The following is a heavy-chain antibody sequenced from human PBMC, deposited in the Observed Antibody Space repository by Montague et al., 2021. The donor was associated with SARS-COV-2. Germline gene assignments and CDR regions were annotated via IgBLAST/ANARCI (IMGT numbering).Heavy chain of an antibody. V-gene: IGHV5-51*01. J-gene: IGHJ4*02. CDR2: VFPGDSDT. Sequence: QSGEEVKTAGESLKISCKGSGYRFGTYWIGWVRQMPGKGLELMGTVFPGDSDTRYSPSFQGQVTMSGDKSISTAYLQWNSLKASDTAMYYCARANWNDVFGFDFWGQGTLVIVSS. CDR1: GYRFGTYW. CDR3: ARANWNDVFGFDF. D-gene: IGHD1-1*01.